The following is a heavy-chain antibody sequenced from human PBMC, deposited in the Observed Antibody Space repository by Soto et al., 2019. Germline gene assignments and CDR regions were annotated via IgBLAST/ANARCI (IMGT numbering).Heavy chain of an antibody. Sequence: GASVKVSCKVSGYTLTELSMHWVRQAPGKGLEWMGGFDPEDGETIYAQKFQGRVTMTEDTSTDTAYMELSSLRSDDTAVYYCARDGRRGGSYKVFDYGGREPLVNVPS. CDR3: ARDGRRGGSYKVFDY. V-gene: IGHV1-24*01. J-gene: IGHJ4*02. D-gene: IGHD2-15*01. CDR1: GYTLTELS. CDR2: FDPEDGET.